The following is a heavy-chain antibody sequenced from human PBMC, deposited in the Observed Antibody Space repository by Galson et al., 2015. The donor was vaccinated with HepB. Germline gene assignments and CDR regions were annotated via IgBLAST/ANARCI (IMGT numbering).Heavy chain of an antibody. CDR1: GFTLNNYG. J-gene: IGHJ6*02. D-gene: IGHD3-10*01. Sequence: SLRLSCAASGFTLNNYGMHWVRQAPGKGLEWVAITSYDGGNEYYADSVEGRFTISRDNPKNTLYLQMNSLRAEDTAVYYCAKDGSTMAPVPRGLNFYYYGMDVWGQGTTVTVSS. V-gene: IGHV3-30*18. CDR3: AKDGSTMAPVPRGLNFYYYGMDV. CDR2: TSYDGGNE.